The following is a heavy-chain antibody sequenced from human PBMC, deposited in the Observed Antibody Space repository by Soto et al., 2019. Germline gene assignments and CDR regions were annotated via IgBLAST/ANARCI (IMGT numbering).Heavy chain of an antibody. CDR2: IYYSGST. CDR1: GGSISNYY. Sequence: SETLSLTCTVSGGSISNYYWSWIRQPPGKGLEWIGNIYYSGSTDYNPSLKSRVTISVDTSKNQFSLKLSSVTAADTAVYYCAREDYGGGYYYYYGMDVWGQGTTVTV. J-gene: IGHJ6*02. D-gene: IGHD4-17*01. CDR3: AREDYGGGYYYYYGMDV. V-gene: IGHV4-59*01.